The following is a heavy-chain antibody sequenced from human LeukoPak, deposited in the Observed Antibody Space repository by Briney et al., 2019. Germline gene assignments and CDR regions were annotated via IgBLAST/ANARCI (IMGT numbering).Heavy chain of an antibody. Sequence: SETLSLTCAVYGGSFSGYYWSWIRQPPGKGLEWIGEINHSGSTNYNPSLKSRVTISVDTSKNQFSLKLSSVTAADTAVYYCARGRFQIGLRSLEWPTLYDYWGQGTLVTVSS. CDR3: ARGRFQIGLRSLEWPTLYDY. V-gene: IGHV4-34*01. CDR2: INHSGST. CDR1: GGSFSGYY. J-gene: IGHJ4*02. D-gene: IGHD3-3*01.